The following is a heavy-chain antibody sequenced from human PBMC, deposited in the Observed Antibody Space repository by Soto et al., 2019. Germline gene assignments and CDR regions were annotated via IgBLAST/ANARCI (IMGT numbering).Heavy chain of an antibody. D-gene: IGHD6-19*01. J-gene: IGHJ5*01. CDR2: IGARGDYT. CDR3: ARDSYSSLFDS. CDR1: GFTFSDYA. Sequence: GGSLRLSCAASGFTFSDYAMSWVRQTPGKGLEWVSCIGARGDYTHYIDSVKGRFTISRDNSQNTLSLQMNSLRAEDTALYFCARDSYSSLFDSWGQGTLVTVSS. V-gene: IGHV3-23*01.